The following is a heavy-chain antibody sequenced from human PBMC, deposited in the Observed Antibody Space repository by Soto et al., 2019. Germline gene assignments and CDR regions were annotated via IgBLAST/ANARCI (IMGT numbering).Heavy chain of an antibody. CDR1: GYSISSSNW. J-gene: IGHJ3*02. CDR3: ARGDYAKAFDI. Sequence: QVQLQESGPGLVKPSDTLSLICAVSGYSISSSNWWGWIRQPPGKGLEGIGNIYYSGSAYYNPSHKSRVTMSVDTSKNQFSLKLTSVTAVDTAVYYCARGDYAKAFDIWGQGTTVTVSS. CDR2: IYYSGSA. V-gene: IGHV4-28*03. D-gene: IGHD2-2*01.